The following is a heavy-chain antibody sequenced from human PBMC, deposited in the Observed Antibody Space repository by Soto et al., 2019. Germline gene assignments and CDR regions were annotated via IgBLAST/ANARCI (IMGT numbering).Heavy chain of an antibody. Sequence: PSETLSLTCTVSGGSISSGDYYWSWIRQPPGKGLEWIGYIYYSGSTYYNTSLKSRVTISVDTSKNQFSLKLSSVTAADTAVFYCAPHYVSWIYYPFYYYGMDVWGQGTTVTVSS. D-gene: IGHD3-10*01. CDR2: IYYSGST. V-gene: IGHV4-30-4*01. CDR1: GGSISSGDYY. CDR3: APHYVSWIYYPFYYYGMDV. J-gene: IGHJ6*02.